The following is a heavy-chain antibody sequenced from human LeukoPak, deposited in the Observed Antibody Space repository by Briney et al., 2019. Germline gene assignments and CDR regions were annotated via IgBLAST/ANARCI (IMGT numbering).Heavy chain of an antibody. CDR3: ARDLDEWFEAFDI. V-gene: IGHV3-23*01. CDR2: ISGSGGST. J-gene: IGHJ3*02. D-gene: IGHD3-10*01. Sequence: QPGGSLRLSCAASGLTFSSYAMSWVRQAPGKGLEWVSAISGSGGSTYYADSVKGRFTISRDNAKNSLYLQMNSLRAEDTAVYYCARDLDEWFEAFDIWGQGTWSPSLQ. CDR1: GLTFSSYA.